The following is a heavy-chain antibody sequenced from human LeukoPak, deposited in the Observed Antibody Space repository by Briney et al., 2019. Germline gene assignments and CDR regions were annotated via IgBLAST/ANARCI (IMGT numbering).Heavy chain of an antibody. CDR1: GFTFSSYW. CDR2: IKQDGSEK. D-gene: IGHD5-18*01. J-gene: IGHJ4*02. CDR3: ARDSPERGYSYGPLDNYFDY. Sequence: GGSLRLSCAASGFTFSSYWMSWVRQAPGKGLEWVANIKQDGSEKYYVDSVKGRFTISRGNAKNSLYLQMNFLRAEDTAVYYCARDSPERGYSYGPLDNYFDYWGQGTLVTVSS. V-gene: IGHV3-7*01.